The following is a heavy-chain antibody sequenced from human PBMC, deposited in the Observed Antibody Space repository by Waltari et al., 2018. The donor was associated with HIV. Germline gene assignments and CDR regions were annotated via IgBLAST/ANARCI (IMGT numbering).Heavy chain of an antibody. Sequence: QVQLVPSGAEVKKPGASVKVSCKASGYTFTRHGISWVRQAPGQGLEWMGWISANNGNTNYAQKLQGRVTMTTDTSTSTAYMELRSLRSDDTAVYYCARDSKGDFWSGPISKDYWGQGTLVTVSS. J-gene: IGHJ4*02. D-gene: IGHD3-3*01. CDR2: ISANNGNT. CDR3: ARDSKGDFWSGPISKDY. CDR1: GYTFTRHG. V-gene: IGHV1-18*01.